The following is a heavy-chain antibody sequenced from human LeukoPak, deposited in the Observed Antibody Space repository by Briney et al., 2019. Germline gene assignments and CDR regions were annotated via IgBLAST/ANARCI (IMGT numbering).Heavy chain of an antibody. J-gene: IGHJ4*02. Sequence: GSLSLSCAASGFTFSDYYMSWIRQAPGKGLEWVSYISSSGSTIYYADSVKGRFTISRDNAKNSLYLQMNSLRAEDTAVYYCASGTDATRAFDYWGQGTLVTVSS. CDR1: GFTFSDYY. D-gene: IGHD1-14*01. V-gene: IGHV3-11*04. CDR2: ISSSGSTI. CDR3: ASGTDATRAFDY.